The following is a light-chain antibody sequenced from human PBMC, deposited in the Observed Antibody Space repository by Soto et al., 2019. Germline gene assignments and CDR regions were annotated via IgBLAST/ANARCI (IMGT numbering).Light chain of an antibody. V-gene: IGKV1-5*03. Sequence: DIQMTQSPSTLSASVGDRVTITCRASQSISSWLAWYQLKPGKAPKVLIYKASTLESGVPSRFSGSASGTEFALIISSLQPDDFATYYCQQYHDYPLTFGGGTKVEIK. CDR1: QSISSW. J-gene: IGKJ4*01. CDR2: KAS. CDR3: QQYHDYPLT.